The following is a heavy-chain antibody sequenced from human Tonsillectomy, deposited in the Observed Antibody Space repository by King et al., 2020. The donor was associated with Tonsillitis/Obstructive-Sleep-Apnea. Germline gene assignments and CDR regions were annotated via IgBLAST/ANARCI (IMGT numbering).Heavy chain of an antibody. J-gene: IGHJ5*02. D-gene: IGHD2-2*01. Sequence: VQLVESGAEVMQPGASVKVSCKASGYTFTTYYIHWVRQAPGQGLEWLGIINPSGGSTTYAQKFQGRITMTRDTSTSTVYMEVSSLRFEDTAAYYCARLGYWSGTGWYNWFDAWGQGTLVTVSS. V-gene: IGHV1-46*01. CDR2: INPSGGST. CDR1: GYTFTTYY. CDR3: ARLGYWSGTGWYNWFDA.